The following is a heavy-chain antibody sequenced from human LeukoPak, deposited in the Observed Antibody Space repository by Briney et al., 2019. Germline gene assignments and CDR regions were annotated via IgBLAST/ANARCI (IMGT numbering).Heavy chain of an antibody. D-gene: IGHD1-1*01. CDR2: INPSGGST. CDR3: ARGLERRGYYYYMDV. V-gene: IGHV1-46*01. J-gene: IGHJ6*03. CDR1: RYTFTGYY. Sequence: ASVKVSCKASRYTFTGYYLHWVRQAPGQGLEWMGIINPSGGSTSYAQKFQGRVTMTRDTSASTAYMELSSLRSEDMAVYYCARGLERRGYYYYMDVWGKGTTVTVFS.